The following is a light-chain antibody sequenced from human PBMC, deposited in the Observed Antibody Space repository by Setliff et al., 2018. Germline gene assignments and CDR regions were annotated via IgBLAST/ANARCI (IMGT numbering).Light chain of an antibody. Sequence: QSVLTQPPSASGSPGQSVTISCTGTSGDVGYYKFVSWYQQHPGKAPKLIIYEVDKRPSGVPDRFSGSKSGNTASLTVSGLQADDEADYYCSSNADNNILLFGGGTK. CDR2: EVD. J-gene: IGLJ3*02. CDR1: SGDVGYYKF. CDR3: SSNADNNILL. V-gene: IGLV2-8*01.